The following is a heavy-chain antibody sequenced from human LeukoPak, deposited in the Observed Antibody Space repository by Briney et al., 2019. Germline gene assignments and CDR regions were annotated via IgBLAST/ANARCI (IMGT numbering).Heavy chain of an antibody. CDR2: ISSSSSYI. D-gene: IGHD3-22*01. J-gene: IGHJ4*02. V-gene: IGHV3-21*01. CDR1: GFTFSSYS. CDR3: ARDQGTTYYYDSSGYTFDY. Sequence: LGGSLRLSCAASGFTFSSYSMNWVRQAPGKGLEWVSSISSSSSYIYYADSVKGRFTISRDNAKNSLDLQMNSLRAEDTAVYYCARDQGTTYYYDSSGYTFDYWGQGTLVTVSS.